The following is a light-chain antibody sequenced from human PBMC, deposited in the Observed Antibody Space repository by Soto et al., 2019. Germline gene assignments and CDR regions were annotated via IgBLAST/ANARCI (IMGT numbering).Light chain of an antibody. CDR2: GAS. J-gene: IGKJ4*01. V-gene: IGKV3-20*01. Sequence: EIVLTHSPGTLSFSPLERATLSCRSSQSVSSSYLAWYQQKPGQAPRLLIYGASSRATGIPDRFSGSGSGTDFTLTISRLEPEDFAVYYCQKYGRSPSNFGGGTKVDIK. CDR3: QKYGRSPSN. CDR1: QSVSSSY.